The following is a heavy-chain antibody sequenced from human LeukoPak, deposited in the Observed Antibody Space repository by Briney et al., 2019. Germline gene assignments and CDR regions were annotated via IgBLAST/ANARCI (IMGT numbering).Heavy chain of an antibody. Sequence: GRSLRLSCAASGFTFSSYGMHWVRQAPGKGLEWVAVIWYDGSNKYYADSVKGRFTISRDNAKNTLYLQMNSLRAEDTAVYYCARSAVAGTSLIFYDYWGQGALVTVSS. D-gene: IGHD6-19*01. V-gene: IGHV3-33*03. CDR2: IWYDGSNK. J-gene: IGHJ4*02. CDR3: ARSAVAGTSLIFYDY. CDR1: GFTFSSYG.